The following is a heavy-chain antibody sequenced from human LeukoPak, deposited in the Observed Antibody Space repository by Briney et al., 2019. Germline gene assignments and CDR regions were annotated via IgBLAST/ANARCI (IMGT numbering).Heavy chain of an antibody. Sequence: PGGSLRLSCAASGFTFSTYAMHWVRQAPGKRLEYVSAISSNRNSTYYANSVKGRFTISRDNSKNTLYLQMGSLRAEDMAVYYCTRASGYTSGWPFDYWGQGILVTVSS. J-gene: IGHJ4*02. V-gene: IGHV3-64*01. CDR1: GFTFSTYA. D-gene: IGHD6-19*01. CDR3: TRASGYTSGWPFDY. CDR2: ISSNRNST.